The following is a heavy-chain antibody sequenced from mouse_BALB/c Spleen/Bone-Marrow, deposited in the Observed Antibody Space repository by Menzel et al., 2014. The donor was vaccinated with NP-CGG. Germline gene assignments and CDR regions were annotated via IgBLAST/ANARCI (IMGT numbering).Heavy chain of an antibody. J-gene: IGHJ2*01. CDR3: VRATAYYFDY. CDR1: GFTFNTYA. D-gene: IGHD1-2*01. CDR2: IKTKTNDYGT. V-gene: IGHV10-1*02. Sequence: EVKLVESGGGLVQPVGSLKLSCVASGFTFNTYAMNWVRQAPGKGLEWVARIKTKTNDYGTFYADSVKGRFTISRDDSQNMLYLQMNNLKTEDTAMYYCVRATAYYFDYWGQGTTLTVSS.